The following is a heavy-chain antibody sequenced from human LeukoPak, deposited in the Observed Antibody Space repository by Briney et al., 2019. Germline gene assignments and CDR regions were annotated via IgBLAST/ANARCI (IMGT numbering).Heavy chain of an antibody. CDR2: IHPDDSDT. V-gene: IGHV5-51*01. CDR1: GYTFTHYW. D-gene: IGHD1-1*01. CDR3: ARGGTGDLRFFDY. J-gene: IGHJ4*02. Sequence: GESLKISCKGSGYTFTHYWIGWVRQLPGKGLEWMGVIHPDDSDTRYSPSFRGQVTFSVDKSIRTAYLQWSSLQASDTAIYSCARGGTGDLRFFDYWGQGTLVTVSS.